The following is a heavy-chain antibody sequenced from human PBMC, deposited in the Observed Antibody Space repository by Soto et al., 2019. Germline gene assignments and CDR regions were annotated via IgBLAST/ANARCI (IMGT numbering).Heavy chain of an antibody. V-gene: IGHV3-21*01. J-gene: IGHJ3*02. CDR3: ARAITMIGESSKAFDI. CDR2: ISSSSSYI. Sequence: GGSLRLSCAASGFTFSSYSMNWVRQAPGKGLEWVSSISSSSSYIYYADSVKGRFTISRDNAKNSLYLQMNSLRAEDTAVYYCARAITMIGESSKAFDIWGQGTMVTV. CDR1: GFTFSSYS. D-gene: IGHD3-22*01.